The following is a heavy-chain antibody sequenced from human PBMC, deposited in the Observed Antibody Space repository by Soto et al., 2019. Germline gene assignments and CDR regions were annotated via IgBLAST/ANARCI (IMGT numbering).Heavy chain of an antibody. CDR2: IWYDGSNK. V-gene: IGHV3-33*01. CDR1: GFTFSSYG. Sequence: SLRLSCAASGFTFSSYGMHWVRQAPGKGLEWVAVIWYDGSNKYYADSVKGRFTISRDNSKNTLYLQMNSLRAEDTAVYYCARDYGDYFYYYYYGMDVWGQGTTVTVSS. CDR3: ARDYGDYFYYYYYGMDV. J-gene: IGHJ6*02. D-gene: IGHD4-17*01.